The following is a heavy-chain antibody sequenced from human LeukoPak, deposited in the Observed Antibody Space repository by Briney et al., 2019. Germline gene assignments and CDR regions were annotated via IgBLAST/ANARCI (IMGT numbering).Heavy chain of an antibody. Sequence: PGGSLRLSCAASGLTFSDYYISWVRQAPGRGLEWVASINQEGSETFYVGSAKGRFSISRDNAKNSLYLQMNSPRADDTAVYYCARGAGTFAYWGQGTLVSVSS. V-gene: IGHV3-7*01. CDR1: GLTFSDYY. J-gene: IGHJ4*02. CDR2: INQEGSET. CDR3: ARGAGTFAY.